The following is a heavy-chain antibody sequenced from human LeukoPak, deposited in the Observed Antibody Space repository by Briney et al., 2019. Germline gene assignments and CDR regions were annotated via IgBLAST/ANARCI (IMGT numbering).Heavy chain of an antibody. CDR3: AHRKNYYDSSVFDN. Sequence: SGPTLVNPTQTLTLTCTFPGFSLNTRGVGVGWIRQPPGRALEWLALIYWDDDRRYSPSLKSRLTITKDTSKNQVVITMTNMDPVDTATYFCAHRKNYYDSSVFDNWGQGTLVTVSS. J-gene: IGHJ4*02. CDR1: GFSLNTRGVG. CDR2: IYWDDDR. V-gene: IGHV2-5*02. D-gene: IGHD3-22*01.